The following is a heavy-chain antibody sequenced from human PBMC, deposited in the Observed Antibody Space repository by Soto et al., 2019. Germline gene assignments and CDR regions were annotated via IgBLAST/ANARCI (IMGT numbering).Heavy chain of an antibody. Sequence: PSQTLSLTCAISGDSVSSNSAAWNWIRRSPSRGLEWLGRTYYRSKWYHDYAVSVQSRITIDPDTSKNQFSLHLNSVTPEDTAVYYCARDFGSTKPFEEWGQGTLVTVSS. D-gene: IGHD1-1*01. CDR2: TYYRSKWYH. V-gene: IGHV6-1*01. CDR1: GDSVSSNSAA. CDR3: ARDFGSTKPFEE. J-gene: IGHJ4*02.